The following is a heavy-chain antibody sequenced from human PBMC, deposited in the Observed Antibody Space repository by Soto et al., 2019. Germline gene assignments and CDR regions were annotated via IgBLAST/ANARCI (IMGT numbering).Heavy chain of an antibody. V-gene: IGHV3-21*01. CDR2: ISSSSSYI. J-gene: IGHJ4*02. CDR3: ARYCTNGVCYSLGGFDY. D-gene: IGHD2-8*01. Sequence: GGSLRLSCAASGFTFSSYSMNWVRQAPGKGLEWVSSISSSSSYIYYADSVKGRFTISRDNAKNSLYLQMNSLRAEDTAVYYCARYCTNGVCYSLGGFDYWGQGTLVTVS. CDR1: GFTFSSYS.